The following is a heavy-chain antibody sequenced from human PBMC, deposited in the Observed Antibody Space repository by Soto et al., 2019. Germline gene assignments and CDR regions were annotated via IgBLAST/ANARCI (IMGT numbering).Heavy chain of an antibody. CDR3: ASSPRGYCSSTSCRELGNYYGMDV. CDR1: GYSFTSYW. V-gene: IGHV5-10-1*01. D-gene: IGHD2-2*01. J-gene: IGHJ6*02. CDR2: IDPSDSYT. Sequence: PGESLKISCKGCGYSFTSYWISWVRQMPGKGLEWMGRIDPSDSYTNYSPSFQGHVTISADKSISTAYLQWSSLKASDTAMYYCASSPRGYCSSTSCRELGNYYGMDVWGQGTTVTVSS.